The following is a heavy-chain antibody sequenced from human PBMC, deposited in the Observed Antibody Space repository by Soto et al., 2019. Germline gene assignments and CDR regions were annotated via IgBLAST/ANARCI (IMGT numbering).Heavy chain of an antibody. J-gene: IGHJ4*02. CDR1: GGSISSGGYY. D-gene: IGHD3-10*01. V-gene: IGHV4-31*03. CDR2: IYYSGST. Sequence: SETLSLTCTVSGGSISSGGYYWSWIRQHPGKGLEWIGYIYYSGSTYYNPSLKSRVTISVDTSKNQFSLKLSSVTAADTAVYYFARFDYYGSGSYNKHFDYWGQGTLVTVSS. CDR3: ARFDYYGSGSYNKHFDY.